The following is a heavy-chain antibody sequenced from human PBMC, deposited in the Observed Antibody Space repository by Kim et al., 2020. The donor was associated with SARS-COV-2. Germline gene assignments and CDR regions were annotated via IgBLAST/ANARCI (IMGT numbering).Heavy chain of an antibody. D-gene: IGHD2-15*01. Sequence: SETLSLTCTVSGGSISSYYWSWIRQPPGNGLEWIGYIYYSGSTNYNPSLKSRVTISVDTSKNQFSLKLSSVTAADTAVYYCARRVRYCSGGSCINWFDPWGQGTLVTVSS. CDR1: GGSISSYY. J-gene: IGHJ5*02. CDR3: ARRVRYCSGGSCINWFDP. V-gene: IGHV4-59*08. CDR2: IYYSGST.